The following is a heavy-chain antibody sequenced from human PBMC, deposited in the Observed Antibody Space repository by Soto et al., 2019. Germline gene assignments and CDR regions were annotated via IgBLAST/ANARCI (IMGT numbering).Heavy chain of an antibody. CDR1: GFTFSSYW. V-gene: IGHV3-74*01. D-gene: IGHD2-2*01. J-gene: IGHJ5*02. Sequence: GGSLRLSCAASGFTFSSYWMHWVRQAPGKGLVWVSRINSDGSSTSYADSVKGRFTISRDNAKNTLYLQMNSLRAEDTAVYYCARVRGYCSSTSCYNNWFDPWGQGTLVTVSS. CDR2: INSDGSST. CDR3: ARVRGYCSSTSCYNNWFDP.